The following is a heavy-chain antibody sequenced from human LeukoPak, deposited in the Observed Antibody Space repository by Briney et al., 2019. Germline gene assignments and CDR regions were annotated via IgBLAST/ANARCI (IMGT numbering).Heavy chain of an antibody. D-gene: IGHD3-3*01. Sequence: GGSLTLSYPACGFSVRSNYMIWLRQAAAKGLGGVSVIYSGGSTYYADSVKGRFTIYRDNSKNALYLQMNSLRAEDTAVYYCAKAHTIFGVVIFQYLYMDVWGKGTTVTVSS. J-gene: IGHJ6*03. CDR2: IYSGGST. CDR1: GFSVRSNY. V-gene: IGHV3-53*05. CDR3: AKAHTIFGVVIFQYLYMDV.